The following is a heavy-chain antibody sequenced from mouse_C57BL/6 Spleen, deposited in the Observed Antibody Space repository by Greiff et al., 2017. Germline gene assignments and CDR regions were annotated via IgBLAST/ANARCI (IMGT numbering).Heavy chain of an antibody. D-gene: IGHD1-1*01. V-gene: IGHV14-4*01. J-gene: IGHJ3*01. CDR3: SYYYGSSYWFAY. Sequence: VQLQQSGAELVRPGASVKLSCTASGFNIKDDYMHWVKQRPEQGLEWIGWIDPENGDTEYASKFQGKATITADTSSNTAYLQLSSLTSEDTAVYYCSYYYGSSYWFAYWGQGTLVTVSA. CDR2: IDPENGDT. CDR1: GFNIKDDY.